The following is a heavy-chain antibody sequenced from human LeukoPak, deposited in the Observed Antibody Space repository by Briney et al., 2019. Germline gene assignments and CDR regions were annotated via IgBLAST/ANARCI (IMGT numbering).Heavy chain of an antibody. Sequence: ASVKVSCKASGYTFTSYAMHWVRQAPGQRLEWMGWINAGNGNTKSQKFQGRVTITRDTSASTAYMELSSLRSEDTAVYYCARVIVRGSRPNDVYWGQGTLVTVSS. CDR2: INAGNGNT. CDR3: ARVIVRGSRPNDVY. J-gene: IGHJ4*02. CDR1: GYTFTSYA. D-gene: IGHD3-10*02. V-gene: IGHV1-3*01.